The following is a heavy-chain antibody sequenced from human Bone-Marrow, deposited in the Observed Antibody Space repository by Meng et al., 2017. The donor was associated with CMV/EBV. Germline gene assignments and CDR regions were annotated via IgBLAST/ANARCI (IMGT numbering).Heavy chain of an antibody. CDR3: ARDLTLGRGPGVGMDV. J-gene: IGHJ6*02. CDR2: IIYDGSSK. Sequence: GESLKISCVASGFTFSRYAMHWVRQAPGKGLEWLTVIIYDGSSKYYADSVKGRFTISRDNSKNTLYLQMNSLRAEDTAVYYCARDLTLGRGPGVGMDVWGQGTTVTVSS. D-gene: IGHD3-10*01. V-gene: IGHV3-30-3*01. CDR1: GFTFSRYA.